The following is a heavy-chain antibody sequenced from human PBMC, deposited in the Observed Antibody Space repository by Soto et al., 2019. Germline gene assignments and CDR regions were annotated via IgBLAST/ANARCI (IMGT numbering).Heavy chain of an antibody. D-gene: IGHD6-19*01. Sequence: GASVQVSCKASGYTFTSYAMHWVRQAPGQGLEWMGWINPNSGGTNYAQKFQGWVTMTRDTSISTAYMELSRLRSDDTAVYYCARDRWLAAFDYWGQGTLVTVSS. J-gene: IGHJ4*02. CDR1: GYTFTSYA. CDR2: INPNSGGT. CDR3: ARDRWLAAFDY. V-gene: IGHV1-2*04.